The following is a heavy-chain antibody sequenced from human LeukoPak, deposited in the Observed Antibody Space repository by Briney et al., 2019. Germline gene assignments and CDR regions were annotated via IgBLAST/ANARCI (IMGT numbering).Heavy chain of an antibody. CDR3: ARGLKSGKGYCSGGSCYSGFFNY. CDR1: GGSISSGSYY. V-gene: IGHV4-61*02. D-gene: IGHD2-15*01. CDR2: IYTSGST. Sequence: SETLSLTCTVSGGSISSGSYYWSWIRQPAGKGLEWIGRIYTSGSTNYNPSLKSRVTISVDTSKNQFSLKLSSVTAADTAVYYCARGLKSGKGYCSGGSCYSGFFNYWGQGTLVTVSS. J-gene: IGHJ4*02.